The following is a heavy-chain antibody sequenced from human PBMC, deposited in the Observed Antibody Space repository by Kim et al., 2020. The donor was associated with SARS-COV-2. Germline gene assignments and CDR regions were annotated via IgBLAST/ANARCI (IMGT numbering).Heavy chain of an antibody. Sequence: SETLSLTCTVSGGSISSGDYYWSWIRQPPGKGLEWIGYIYYSGSTYYNPSLKSRVTISVDTSKNQFSLKLSSVTAADTAVYYCARVKYYDFWSGYYAAGISDYYYMDVWGKGTTVTVSS. CDR2: IYYSGST. CDR3: ARVKYYDFWSGYYAAGISDYYYMDV. CDR1: GGSISSGDYY. J-gene: IGHJ6*03. D-gene: IGHD3-3*01. V-gene: IGHV4-30-4*01.